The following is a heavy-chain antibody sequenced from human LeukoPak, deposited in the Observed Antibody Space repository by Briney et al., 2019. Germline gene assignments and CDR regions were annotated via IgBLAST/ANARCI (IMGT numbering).Heavy chain of an antibody. CDR1: GFTFSHYE. CDR3: ARGDGGDDILTGFYDY. D-gene: IGHD3-9*01. CDR2: IGSGVGTI. V-gene: IGHV3-48*03. Sequence: GGSLRLSCAASGFTFSHYEMTWVRQAPGKGLEWVSYIGSGVGTIFYADFVKGRFTISRDNSKNSLYLQMNNLRADDTAVYYCARGDGGDDILTGFYDYWGQGCLVTVSS. J-gene: IGHJ4*02.